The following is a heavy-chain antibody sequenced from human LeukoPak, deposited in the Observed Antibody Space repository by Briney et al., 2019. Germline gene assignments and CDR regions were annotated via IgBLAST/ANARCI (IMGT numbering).Heavy chain of an antibody. CDR3: ARDGAAFDY. V-gene: IGHV3-9*01. D-gene: IGHD1-26*01. J-gene: IGHJ4*02. Sequence: PGRSLRLSCAASGFTFDDYAMHWVRQAPGKGLEWVSGISWNSGSIGYADSVKGRFTISRDNAKNSLYLQMNSLRAEDTAVYYCARDGAAFDYWGQGTLVTVSS. CDR1: GFTFDDYA. CDR2: ISWNSGSI.